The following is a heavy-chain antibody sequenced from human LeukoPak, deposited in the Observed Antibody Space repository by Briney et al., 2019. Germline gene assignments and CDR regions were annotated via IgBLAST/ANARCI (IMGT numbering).Heavy chain of an antibody. V-gene: IGHV4-38-2*02. CDR1: GYSISSGYY. D-gene: IGHD5-12*01. CDR2: VYHSGST. J-gene: IGHJ4*02. CDR3: ARRYSGLPFDY. Sequence: SETLSLTCTVSGYSISSGYYWGWIRQPPGKGLEWLGTVYHSGSTYYNPSLNGRVAISVDTSKNQFSLKLSSVTAADTAVYYCARRYSGLPFDYWGQGTLVTVSS.